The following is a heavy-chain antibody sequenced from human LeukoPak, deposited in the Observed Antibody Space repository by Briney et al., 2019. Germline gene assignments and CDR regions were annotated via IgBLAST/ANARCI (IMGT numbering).Heavy chain of an antibody. Sequence: PGGSLRLSCAASGFTFSSYAMSWVRQAPGKGLEWVSAISGSGGSTYYADSVKGRFTISRDNSKNTLYLQMNSLRAEDTAVYYCAKDNDFWSGSTLYYWGQGTLVTVSS. CDR1: GFTFSSYA. V-gene: IGHV3-23*01. D-gene: IGHD3-3*01. J-gene: IGHJ4*02. CDR2: ISGSGGST. CDR3: AKDNDFWSGSTLYY.